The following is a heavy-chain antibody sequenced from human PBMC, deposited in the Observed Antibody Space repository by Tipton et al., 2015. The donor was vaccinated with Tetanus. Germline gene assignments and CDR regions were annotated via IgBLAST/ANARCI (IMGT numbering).Heavy chain of an antibody. V-gene: IGHV4-61*08. Sequence: TLSLTCSVSGGSLRSGDHYWNWIRQPPGKGLEWLAYVSYSGRTNSNYSLKSRITISQDTSKNQFSLRLTSVTAADTAVYYCARDFGAGSYRPQTGFDYWGRGTLVTVSS. CDR2: VSYSGRT. D-gene: IGHD3-10*01. CDR3: ARDFGAGSYRPQTGFDY. CDR1: GGSLRSGDHY. J-gene: IGHJ4*02.